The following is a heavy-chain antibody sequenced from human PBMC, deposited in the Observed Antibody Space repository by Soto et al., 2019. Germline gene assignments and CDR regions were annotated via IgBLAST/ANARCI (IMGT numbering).Heavy chain of an antibody. CDR2: IIPIFGTA. CDR1: GGTFSSYA. Sequence: SVKVSCKASGGTFSSYAISWVRQAPGQGLEWMGGIIPIFGTANYAQKFQGRVTITADEATSTAYMELSSLRSEDTAVYYCAIKYCGGYCNAFDIGGQGTIVTVS. D-gene: IGHD2-21*02. J-gene: IGHJ3*02. CDR3: AIKYCGGYCNAFDI. V-gene: IGHV1-69*13.